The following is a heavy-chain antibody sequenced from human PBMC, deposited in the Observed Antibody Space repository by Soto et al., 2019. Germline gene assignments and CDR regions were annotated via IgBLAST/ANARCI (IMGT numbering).Heavy chain of an antibody. J-gene: IGHJ6*02. V-gene: IGHV3-23*01. Sequence: EVQLLESGGGLVQPGGSLRLSCAASGFTFSSYAMSWVRQAPGKGLEWVSAISGSGGRTYYADSVKGRFTISRHNSKNTLYLQMNRLRAEDTAVYYCAKDLLYGDYEGNNYYYGMDVWGQGTTVTVCS. CDR1: GFTFSSYA. D-gene: IGHD4-17*01. CDR2: ISGSGGRT. CDR3: AKDLLYGDYEGNNYYYGMDV.